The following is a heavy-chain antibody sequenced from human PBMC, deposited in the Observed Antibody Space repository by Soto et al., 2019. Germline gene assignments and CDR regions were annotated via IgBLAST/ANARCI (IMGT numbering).Heavy chain of an antibody. CDR3: ARIMERFLEWLFSPSTTPIDYGMDV. D-gene: IGHD3-3*01. J-gene: IGHJ6*02. Sequence: GVSLRLSCAASGFTFSSYWISWVRQAPGKGLEWVANIKQDGSEKYYVDSVKGRFTISRDNAKNSLYLQMNSLRAEDTAVYYCARIMERFLEWLFSPSTTPIDYGMDVWGQGTTVTVSS. CDR2: IKQDGSEK. CDR1: GFTFSSYW. V-gene: IGHV3-7*03.